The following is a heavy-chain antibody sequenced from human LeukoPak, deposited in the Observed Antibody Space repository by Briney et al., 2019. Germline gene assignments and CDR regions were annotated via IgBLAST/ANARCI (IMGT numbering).Heavy chain of an antibody. D-gene: IGHD3-3*01. CDR3: ARHVRGFRSGYRNSFDY. CDR2: IYTSGST. J-gene: IGHJ4*02. V-gene: IGHV4-61*02. Sequence: EPSQTLSLTCTVSGGSISSGSYYWSWIRQPAGKGLEWIGRIYTSGSTNYNPSLKSRVTISVDTSKNQFSLKLSSVTAADTAVYYCARHVRGFRSGYRNSFDYWGQGTLVTVSS. CDR1: GGSISSGSYY.